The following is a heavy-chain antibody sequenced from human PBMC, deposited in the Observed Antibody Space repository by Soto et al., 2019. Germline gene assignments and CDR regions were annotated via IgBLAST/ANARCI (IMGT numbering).Heavy chain of an antibody. CDR3: AKGARDGYTLWVFDY. J-gene: IGHJ4*02. CDR2: ISGSGGST. D-gene: IGHD5-12*01. Sequence: EVQLLESGGGLVQPGGSLRLSCAASGFTFSSYAMSWVRQAPGQGLEWVSAISGSGGSTYYADSVKGRFTISRDNSKNTMYLQMNSLRAEDTAVYYCAKGARDGYTLWVFDYWGQGTLVTVSS. CDR1: GFTFSSYA. V-gene: IGHV3-23*01.